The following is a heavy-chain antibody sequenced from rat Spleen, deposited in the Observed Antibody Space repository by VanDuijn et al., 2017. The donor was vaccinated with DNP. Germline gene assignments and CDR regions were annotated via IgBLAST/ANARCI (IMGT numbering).Heavy chain of an antibody. CDR3: ARLDYGFDY. J-gene: IGHJ2*01. V-gene: IGHV5-46*01. Sequence: EVQLVESGGGLVQPGGSMRLSCPASGFTFSNFPMAWVRQAPTKGLEWVASISTSGVVTYYRDSVKGRFTISRDNAKSTLYLQMGSLKSEDTATYFCARLDYGFDYWGQGVMVTVSS. CDR1: GFTFSNFP. D-gene: IGHD1-11*01. CDR2: ISTSGVVT.